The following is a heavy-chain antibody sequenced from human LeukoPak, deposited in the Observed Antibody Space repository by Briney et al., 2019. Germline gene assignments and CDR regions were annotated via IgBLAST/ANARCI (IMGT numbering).Heavy chain of an antibody. V-gene: IGHV3-30*18. D-gene: IGHD1-1*01. J-gene: IGHJ6*02. CDR1: GFTFNTYA. Sequence: GRSLRLSCAASGFTFNTYAMHWVRQAPGRGLEWLALMSYDGRNIYYADSVRGRFTISRDNSKSALYLQMTHLRTEDTAVYYCAKDLEPSHNSYYYYYHCLDVWGQGTTVSVSS. CDR2: MSYDGRNI. CDR3: AKDLEPSHNSYYYYYHCLDV.